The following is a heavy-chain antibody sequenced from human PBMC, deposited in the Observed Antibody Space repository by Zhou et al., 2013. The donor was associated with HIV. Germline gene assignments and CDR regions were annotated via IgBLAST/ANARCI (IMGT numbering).Heavy chain of an antibody. CDR1: GYTFTSYY. V-gene: IGHV1-46*01. CDR3: ARAPPPPNYSDGFVVGGSLDV. J-gene: IGHJ3*01. CDR2: INPSSGDT. Sequence: QVQLVQSGAEVQKPGASVKVSCKASGYTFTSYYVHWVRQAPGQGLEWMGIINPSSGDTRYAQKFQGRVTMTRDTSTSTVYMDLNSLRSDDAAVYFCARAPPPPNYSDGFVVGGSLDVWGRGTKGHCLF. D-gene: IGHD6-19*01.